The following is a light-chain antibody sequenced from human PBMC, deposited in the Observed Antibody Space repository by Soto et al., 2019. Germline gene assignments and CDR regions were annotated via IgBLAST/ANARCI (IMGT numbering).Light chain of an antibody. CDR3: GTWDSSLKAVV. Sequence: QSVLTQPPSVSAAPGQKVTIFCSGRSSNIGNNYVSWYQQLPGTAPKLLIYDDNKRPSGIPDRFSGSKSGTSATLGITGLQTGDEADYYCGTWDSSLKAVVFGGGTKLTVL. J-gene: IGLJ2*01. CDR1: SSNIGNNY. V-gene: IGLV1-51*01. CDR2: DDN.